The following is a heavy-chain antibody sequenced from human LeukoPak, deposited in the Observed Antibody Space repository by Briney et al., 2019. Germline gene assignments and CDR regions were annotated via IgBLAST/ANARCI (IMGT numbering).Heavy chain of an antibody. D-gene: IGHD1-26*01. CDR3: TKRVKYGGTWDHFAD. J-gene: IGHJ4*02. CDR2: VNADGGNT. V-gene: IGHV3-23*01. CDR1: GFTFDNYR. Sequence: PGGSLRLSCAASGFTFDNYRMSWVRQAPGQGLEWVSTVNADGGNTYYADSVKGRFTISRDNSKSTLILQTNSLRVEDTALYYCTKRVKYGGTWDHFADWGQGTLVTVSS.